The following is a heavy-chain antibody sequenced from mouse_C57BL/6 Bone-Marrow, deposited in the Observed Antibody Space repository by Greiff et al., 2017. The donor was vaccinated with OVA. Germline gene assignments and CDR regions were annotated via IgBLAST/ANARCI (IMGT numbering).Heavy chain of an antibody. Sequence: QVQLQQPGAELVMPGASVKLSCKASGYTFTSYWMHWVKQRPGQGLEWIGEIDPSDSYTNYNQKFKGKSTLTVNKSSSTAYMQLSSLTSEDSAVYYCARGVDCNYVVDYYAMDYWGQGTSVTVSS. D-gene: IGHD2-1*01. J-gene: IGHJ4*01. CDR2: IDPSDSYT. CDR3: ARGVDCNYVVDYYAMDY. CDR1: GYTFTSYW. V-gene: IGHV1-69*01.